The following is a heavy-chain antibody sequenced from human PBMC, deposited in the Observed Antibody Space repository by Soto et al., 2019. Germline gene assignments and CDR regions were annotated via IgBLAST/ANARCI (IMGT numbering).Heavy chain of an antibody. J-gene: IGHJ3*02. V-gene: IGHV3-20*04. CDR2: INWNGGST. D-gene: IGHD6-13*01. CDR3: ARVLFGSSWNDAFDI. Sequence: GGSLRLSCVASGFTFDDYGMSWVRQAPGKGLEWVSGINWNGGSTGYADSVKGRFTISRDNAKNSLYLQMNSLRAEDTALYYCARVLFGSSWNDAFDIWGQGTMVTVSS. CDR1: GFTFDDYG.